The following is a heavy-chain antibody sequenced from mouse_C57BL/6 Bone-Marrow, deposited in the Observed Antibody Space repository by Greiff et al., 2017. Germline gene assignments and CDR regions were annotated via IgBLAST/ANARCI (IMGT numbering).Heavy chain of an antibody. D-gene: IGHD1-1*01. CDR2: IDPETGGT. V-gene: IGHV1-15*01. J-gene: IGHJ2*01. CDR3: TRVDYDGSSLYYCDY. Sequence: SGAELVRPGASVTLSCKASGYTFTDYEMHWVKQTPVHGLEWIGAIDPETGGTAYNQKFKGKAILTADKSSSTAYMELRSLTSEDSAVYYCTRVDYDGSSLYYCDYGGQGTTLTVSS. CDR1: GYTFTDYE.